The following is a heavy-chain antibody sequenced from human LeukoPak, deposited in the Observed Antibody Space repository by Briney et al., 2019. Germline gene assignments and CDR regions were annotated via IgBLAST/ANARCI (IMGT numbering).Heavy chain of an antibody. V-gene: IGHV3-23*01. D-gene: IGHD3/OR15-3a*01. Sequence: GGSLRLSCAASGFTFSNYAMSWVRQAPGKGLEWVSSINGRGGSTYYAESVKGRFIIQRDNSKNTLYLQMNSLRAEDTALYYCAKDLSSGTGRGFDYWGQGTLVTVSS. CDR2: INGRGGST. CDR1: GFTFSNYA. CDR3: AKDLSSGTGRGFDY. J-gene: IGHJ4*02.